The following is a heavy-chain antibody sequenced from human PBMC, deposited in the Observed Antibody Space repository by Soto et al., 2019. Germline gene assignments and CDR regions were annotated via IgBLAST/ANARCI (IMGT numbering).Heavy chain of an antibody. D-gene: IGHD3-10*01. CDR1: GGSISSGGYY. CDR3: ARDSRENRGGSGSPSYYYYGMDV. Sequence: SETLSLTCTVSGGSISSGGYYWSWIRQHPGKGLEWIGYIYYSGSTYYNPSLKSRVTISVDTSKNQFSLKLSSVTAADTAVYYCARDSRENRGGSGSPSYYYYGMDVWGQGTTVTVSS. CDR2: IYYSGST. V-gene: IGHV4-31*03. J-gene: IGHJ6*02.